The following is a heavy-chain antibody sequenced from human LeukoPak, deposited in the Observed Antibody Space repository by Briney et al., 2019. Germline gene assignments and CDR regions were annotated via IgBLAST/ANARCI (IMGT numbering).Heavy chain of an antibody. CDR1: GGSISSDY. V-gene: IGHV4-59*08. CDR3: ARLHYDSSGYYYFDY. D-gene: IGHD3-22*01. J-gene: IGHJ4*02. Sequence: RSSETLSLTCTVSGGSISSDYWSWIRQPPGKGLEWIGYIYYSGITNYNPSLKSRVTISVNTSKNQFSLKLSSVTAADTAVYYCARLHYDSSGYYYFDYWGQGTLVTVSS. CDR2: IYYSGIT.